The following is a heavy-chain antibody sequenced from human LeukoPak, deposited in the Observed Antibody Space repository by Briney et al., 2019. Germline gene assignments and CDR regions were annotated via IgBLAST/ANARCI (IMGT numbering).Heavy chain of an antibody. D-gene: IGHD1-14*01. CDR2: IYHSGST. J-gene: IGHJ3*02. Sequence: SETLSLTCTVSGGSISSYYWSWIRQPAGKGLEWIGSIYHSGSTYYNPSLKSRVTISVDTSKNQFSLKLSSVTAADTAVYYCARPPGRGPYAFDIWGQGTMVTVSS. V-gene: IGHV4-59*08. CDR1: GGSISSYY. CDR3: ARPPGRGPYAFDI.